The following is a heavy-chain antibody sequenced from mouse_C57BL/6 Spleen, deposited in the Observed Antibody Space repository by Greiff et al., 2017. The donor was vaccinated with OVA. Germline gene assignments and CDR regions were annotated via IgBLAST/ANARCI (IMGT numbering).Heavy chain of an antibody. J-gene: IGHJ2*01. CDR2: IYPGDGDT. D-gene: IGHD1-1*01. CDR1: GYAFSSSW. V-gene: IGHV1-82*01. Sequence: QVQLQQSGPELVKPGASVKISCKASGYAFSSSWMNWVKQRPGKGLEWIGRIYPGDGDTNYNGKFKGKATLTADKSSSTAYMQLSSLTSEDSAVYFCAREVLRPFDYWGQGTTLTVSS. CDR3: AREVLRPFDY.